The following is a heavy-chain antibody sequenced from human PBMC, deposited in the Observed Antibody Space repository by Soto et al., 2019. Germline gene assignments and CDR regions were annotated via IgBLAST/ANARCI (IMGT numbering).Heavy chain of an antibody. V-gene: IGHV3-7*01. J-gene: IGHJ3*02. CDR2: INPAKSVQ. Sequence: VQLVESGGGLVQPGESLRLSCAASGLTFSISWMTWVRQAPGEGLEWVSNINPAKSVQQYADSVKERFTISRDNAKNSLFLQMSGLRVEDTAVYYCATANTPYAFDMWGQGTMVTVSS. CDR1: GLTFSISW. CDR3: ATANTPYAFDM.